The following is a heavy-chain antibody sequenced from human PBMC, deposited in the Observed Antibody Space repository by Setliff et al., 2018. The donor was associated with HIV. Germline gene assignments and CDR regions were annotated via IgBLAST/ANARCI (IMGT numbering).Heavy chain of an antibody. CDR1: GFTFSSYA. CDR3: AKGGYSSSWAPNWFDP. J-gene: IGHJ5*02. CDR2: ISGSGGST. Sequence: GGSLRLSCAASGFTFSSYAMSWVRQAPGKGLEWVSAISGSGGSTYYADSVKGRFTISRDNPKNTLYLQMNSLRAEDTAVYYCAKGGYSSSWAPNWFDPWGQGTLVTVSS. V-gene: IGHV3-23*01. D-gene: IGHD6-13*01.